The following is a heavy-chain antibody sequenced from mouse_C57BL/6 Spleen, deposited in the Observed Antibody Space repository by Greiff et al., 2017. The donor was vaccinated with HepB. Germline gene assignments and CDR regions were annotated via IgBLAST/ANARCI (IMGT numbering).Heavy chain of an antibody. CDR2: ISYSGST. CDR3: ARYKFITTVVGGIFDY. J-gene: IGHJ2*01. D-gene: IGHD1-1*01. V-gene: IGHV3-8*01. Sequence: EVKLMESGPGLAKPSQTLSLTCSVTGYSITSDYWNWIRKFPGNKLEYMGYISYSGSTYYNPSLKSRISITRDTSKNQYYLQLNSVTTEDTATYYCARYKFITTVVGGIFDYWGQGTTLTVSS. CDR1: GYSITSDY.